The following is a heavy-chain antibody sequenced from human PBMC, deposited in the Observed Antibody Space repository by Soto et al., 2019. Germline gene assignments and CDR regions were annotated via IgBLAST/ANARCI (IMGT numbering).Heavy chain of an antibody. CDR2: ISSSGSTI. CDR1: GFTFSDYY. D-gene: IGHD3-22*01. Sequence: WGSLRLSCAASGFTFSDYYMSWIRQAPGKGLEWVSYISSSGSTIYYADSVKGRFTISRDNAKNSLYLQMNSLRAEDTAVYYCARAPPYYYDSSGYYYGYWGQGTLVTVSS. J-gene: IGHJ4*02. V-gene: IGHV3-11*01. CDR3: ARAPPYYYDSSGYYYGY.